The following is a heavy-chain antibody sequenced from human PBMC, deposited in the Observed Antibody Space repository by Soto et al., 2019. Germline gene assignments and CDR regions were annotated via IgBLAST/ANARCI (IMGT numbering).Heavy chain of an antibody. CDR1: GYTFTSYA. CDR2: INAGNGNT. Sequence: ASVKVSCKASGYTFTSYAMHWVRQAPGQRLEWMGWINAGNGNTKYSQKFQGRVTMTTDTSTSTAYMELRSLRSDDTAVYYCARDAAVGLFDYWGQGTLVTVSS. V-gene: IGHV1-3*01. D-gene: IGHD1-26*01. J-gene: IGHJ4*02. CDR3: ARDAAVGLFDY.